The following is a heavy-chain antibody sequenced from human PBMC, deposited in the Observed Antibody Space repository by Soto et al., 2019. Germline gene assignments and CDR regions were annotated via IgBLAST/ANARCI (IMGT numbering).Heavy chain of an antibody. CDR1: GGSISSYY. D-gene: IGHD5-18*01. Sequence: PSETLSLTCTVSGGSISSYYWSWIRQPPGKGLEWIGYIYYSGSTNYNPSLKSRVTISVDTSKNQFSLKLSSVTAADTAVYYCARDSGTAMVDYYYYYGMDVWGQGTTVTVSS. CDR3: ARDSGTAMVDYYYYYGMDV. V-gene: IGHV4-59*01. CDR2: IYYSGST. J-gene: IGHJ6*02.